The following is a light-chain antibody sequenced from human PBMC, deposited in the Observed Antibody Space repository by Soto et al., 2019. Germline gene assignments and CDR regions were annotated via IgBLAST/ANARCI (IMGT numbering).Light chain of an antibody. Sequence: IVMTQTPGCLYGSPWLGGPVCCGSSQSVTTNLAWYQQKSGQAPRLLIYGASVRATGIPARFSGSGSGTEFTLAISSLQSEDFAVYHCQQYSNWPLITFGQGTRLEIK. CDR1: QSVTTN. CDR3: QQYSNWPLIT. CDR2: GAS. V-gene: IGKV3-15*01. J-gene: IGKJ5*01.